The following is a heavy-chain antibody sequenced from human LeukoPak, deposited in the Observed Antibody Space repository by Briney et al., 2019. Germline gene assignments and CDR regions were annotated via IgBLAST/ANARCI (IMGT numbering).Heavy chain of an antibody. CDR2: ISGSGGST. V-gene: IGHV3-23*01. J-gene: IGHJ4*02. CDR3: AKDLNYGDYLFDY. Sequence: GGSLGLSCAASGFTFSSYAMSWVRQAPGKGLEWVSAISGSGGSTYYADSVKGRFTISRDNSKNTLYLQMNSLRAEDTAVYYCAKDLNYGDYLFDYWGQGTLVTVSS. CDR1: GFTFSSYA. D-gene: IGHD4-17*01.